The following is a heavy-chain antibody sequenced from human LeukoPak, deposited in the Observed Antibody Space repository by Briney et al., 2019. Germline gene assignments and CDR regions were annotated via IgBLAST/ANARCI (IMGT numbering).Heavy chain of an antibody. CDR2: ISGSGGST. V-gene: IGHV3-23*01. CDR3: AKHDSSSGYYGENAFDI. CDR1: GFTFSSYA. Sequence: GGSLRLSCAASGFTFSSYAMSWVRQAPGKGLEWVSAISGSGGSTYYADSVKGRFTISRDNSKNTLYLQMNSLRAEDTAVYYCAKHDSSSGYYGENAFDIWGQGTMVTVSS. D-gene: IGHD3-22*01. J-gene: IGHJ3*02.